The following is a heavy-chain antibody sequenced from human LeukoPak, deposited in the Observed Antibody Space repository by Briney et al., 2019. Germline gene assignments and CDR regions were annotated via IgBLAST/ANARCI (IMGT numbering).Heavy chain of an antibody. D-gene: IGHD6-19*01. CDR2: IKTDGGVQ. CDR3: TRAPYSSGWYTVDF. CDR1: GFTFSNYW. V-gene: IGHV3-7*04. J-gene: IGHJ4*02. Sequence: PGGSLRLSCAASGFTFSNYWMTWVRQAPGKGLEWVANIKTDGGVQYYLDSVKGRFTISRDNAKNSLYLQMDSLRDEDTAVYYCTRAPYSSGWYTVDFWGQGTLVTVSS.